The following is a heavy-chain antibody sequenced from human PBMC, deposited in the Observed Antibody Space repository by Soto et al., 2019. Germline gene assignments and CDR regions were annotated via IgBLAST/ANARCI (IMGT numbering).Heavy chain of an antibody. J-gene: IGHJ4*02. V-gene: IGHV3-48*02. D-gene: IGHD2-15*01. CDR2: ISSSSTSI. CDR3: ARGRAHTPDY. CDR1: GFTFSSYN. Sequence: GGSLRLSCAASGFTFSSYNMNWVRQAPGKGLEWVSYISSSSTSIYYADSVKGRFTISRDHASNSLSLQMNSLREDDTSVYYCARGRAHTPDYWGQGTLVTVSS.